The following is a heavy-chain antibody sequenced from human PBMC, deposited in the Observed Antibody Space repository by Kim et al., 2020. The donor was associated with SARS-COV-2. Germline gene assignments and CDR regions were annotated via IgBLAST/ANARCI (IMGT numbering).Heavy chain of an antibody. J-gene: IGHJ4*02. Sequence: GGSLRLSCAASGFTFSSYAMSWVRQAPGKGLEWVSVISGSGGSTYYADSVKGRFTISRDNSKNTLYLQMNSLRAEDTAVYYCVMGERITMIVVVITLNYWGQGTLVTVS. V-gene: IGHV3-23*01. CDR3: VMGERITMIVVVITLNY. CDR1: GFTFSSYA. CDR2: ISGSGGST. D-gene: IGHD3-22*01.